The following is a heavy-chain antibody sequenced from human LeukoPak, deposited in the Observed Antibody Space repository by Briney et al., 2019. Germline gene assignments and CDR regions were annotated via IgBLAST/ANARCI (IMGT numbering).Heavy chain of an antibody. CDR1: GFTFSSYA. CDR3: ASQGYYYDSSGYGDFDY. CDR2: ISYDGSNK. V-gene: IGHV3-30*04. D-gene: IGHD3-22*01. J-gene: IGHJ4*02. Sequence: GGSLRLSCAASGFTFSSYAMHWVRQAPGKGLEWVAVISYDGSNKYYADSVKGRFTISRDNSKNTLYLQMNSLRAEDTAVYYCASQGYYYDSSGYGDFDYWGQGTLVTVSS.